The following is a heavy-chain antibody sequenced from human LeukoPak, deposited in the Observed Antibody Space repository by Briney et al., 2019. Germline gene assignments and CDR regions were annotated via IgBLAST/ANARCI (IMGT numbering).Heavy chain of an antibody. Sequence: GGSLGLSCGASGFTFNNYGMHWVRQAPGKGPEWVAFIRYDESNKYYADSVKGRFTISRDNSKNTLYLQMNSLRVEDAAVYYCAKAYCASTICYGGGKIDYWGQGTLVTVSS. D-gene: IGHD2-2*01. CDR2: IRYDESNK. J-gene: IGHJ4*02. CDR1: GFTFNNYG. V-gene: IGHV3-30*02. CDR3: AKAYCASTICYGGGKIDY.